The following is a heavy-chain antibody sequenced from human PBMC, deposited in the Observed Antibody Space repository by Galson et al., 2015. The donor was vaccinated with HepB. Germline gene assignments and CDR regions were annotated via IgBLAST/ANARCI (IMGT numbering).Heavy chain of an antibody. Sequence: SLRLSCAASGFTFSSYAMHWDRQAPGKGLEWVAVISYDGSNKYYADSVKGRFTISRDNSKNTLYLQMNSLRAEDTAVYYCARDLAPYYDILTGYMPDYYYCYGMDVWGQGTTVTVSS. J-gene: IGHJ6*02. CDR1: GFTFSSYA. CDR2: ISYDGSNK. CDR3: ARDLAPYYDILTGYMPDYYYCYGMDV. D-gene: IGHD3-9*01. V-gene: IGHV3-30*04.